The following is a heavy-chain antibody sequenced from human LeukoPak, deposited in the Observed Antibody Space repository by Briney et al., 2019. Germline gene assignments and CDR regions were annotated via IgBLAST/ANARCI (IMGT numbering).Heavy chain of an antibody. CDR3: SLLAVASPQDY. D-gene: IGHD6-19*01. CDR2: ISSSGSVT. J-gene: IGHJ4*02. V-gene: IGHV3-48*03. Sequence: GGSLRLSCAASGFTFSVYEMHWVRQAPGKGLEWVSDISSSGSVTYYADSVRGRFTTSRDNANSFLYLQMHSLRAEDTAIYYCSLLAVASPQDYWGQGTWVTVSS. CDR1: GFTFSVYE.